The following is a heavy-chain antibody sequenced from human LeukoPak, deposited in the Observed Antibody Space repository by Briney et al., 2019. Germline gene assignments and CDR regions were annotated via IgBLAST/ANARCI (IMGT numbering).Heavy chain of an antibody. CDR1: GFTFSSYW. V-gene: IGHV3-7*01. Sequence: HPGGSLRLSCAASGFTFSSYWMSWVRQAPGKGLEWVANIKQDGSEKYYVDSVKGRFTISRDNAKNSLYLQMNSLRAEDTAVYYCARSPHHYYYYYMDVWGKGTTVTVSS. J-gene: IGHJ6*03. CDR2: IKQDGSEK. CDR3: ARSPHHYYYYYMDV.